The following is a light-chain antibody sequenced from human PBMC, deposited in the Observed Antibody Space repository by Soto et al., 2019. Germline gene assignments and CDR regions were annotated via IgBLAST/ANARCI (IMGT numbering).Light chain of an antibody. Sequence: PGARATLSCTASQSISGSYLAWYQQKPGQAPRVVIYGVSRRATGIPDRFSGSGSGTDFTLTISRLEPEDFAVYYCQQYDNSPLIFGGGTKVDSK. CDR2: GVS. V-gene: IGKV3-20*01. CDR1: QSISGSY. CDR3: QQYDNSPLI. J-gene: IGKJ4*01.